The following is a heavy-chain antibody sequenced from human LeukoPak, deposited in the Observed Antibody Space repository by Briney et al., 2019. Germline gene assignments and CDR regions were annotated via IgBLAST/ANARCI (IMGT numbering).Heavy chain of an antibody. CDR2: ISSTSAYI. V-gene: IGHV3-21*01. Sequence: GGSLRLSCAASGFTFSSYAMTWVRQAPGKGLEWVSSISSTSAYIHYADSVKGRFTISRDNVDNVVYLEMNGLRAEDTATYYCARVAVSGPTGWFDSWGQGTLVIVSS. D-gene: IGHD2-8*02. CDR1: GFTFSSYA. J-gene: IGHJ5*01. CDR3: ARVAVSGPTGWFDS.